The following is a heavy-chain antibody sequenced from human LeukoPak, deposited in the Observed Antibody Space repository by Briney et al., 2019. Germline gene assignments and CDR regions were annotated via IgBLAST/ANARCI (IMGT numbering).Heavy chain of an antibody. D-gene: IGHD5-24*01. CDR2: INHSGST. Sequence: SETLSLTCAVYGGSFSGYYWSWIRQPPGKGLEWIGEINHSGSTNYNPSLKSRVPISVDTSKNQFSLKLSSVTAADTAVYYCARGGRWLQLYYFDYWGQGTLVTVSS. J-gene: IGHJ4*02. V-gene: IGHV4-34*01. CDR1: GGSFSGYY. CDR3: ARGGRWLQLYYFDY.